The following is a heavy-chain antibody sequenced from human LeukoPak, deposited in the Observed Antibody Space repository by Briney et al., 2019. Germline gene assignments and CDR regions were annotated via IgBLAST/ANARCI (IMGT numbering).Heavy chain of an antibody. D-gene: IGHD3-3*01. CDR1: GFTFDDYG. J-gene: IGHJ6*03. CDR3: ARIRYYDFWSGYYYYMDV. CDR2: INWNGGST. Sequence: GGSLRLSCAASGFTFDDYGMSWVRQAPGKGLEWVSGINWNGGSTGYADSVKGRFTISRDNAKNSLYLQMNSLRAEDTAVYYCARIRYYDFWSGYYYYMDVWGKGTTVTVSS. V-gene: IGHV3-20*04.